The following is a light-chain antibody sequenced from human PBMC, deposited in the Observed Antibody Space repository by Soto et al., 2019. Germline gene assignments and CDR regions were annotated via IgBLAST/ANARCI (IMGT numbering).Light chain of an antibody. CDR3: QPYGSSPLT. CDR2: GAS. J-gene: IGKJ4*01. V-gene: IGKV3-20*01. Sequence: EIVLTQSPGTLSLSPGARATLSCRASQSVSRSDLAWYQQKPGQAPRLLSYGASSRATGIPDRFSGSGSGTDFTLTISRLEPEDVAVYYCQPYGSSPLTFGGGTKVEIK. CDR1: QSVSRSD.